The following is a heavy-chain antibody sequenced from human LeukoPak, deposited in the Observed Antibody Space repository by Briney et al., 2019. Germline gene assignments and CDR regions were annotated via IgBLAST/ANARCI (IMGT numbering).Heavy chain of an antibody. D-gene: IGHD4-17*01. J-gene: IGHJ4*02. CDR3: ASASLLTTVTTPFDY. CDR1: GFTVSSNY. Sequence: GGSLRLSCAASGFTVSSNYMSWVRQAPGKGLEWVSVIYSGGSTYYADSVKGRFTISRDNSKNTLYLQMNSLRAEDTAVYYCASASLLTTVTTPFDYWGQGTLVTVSS. CDR2: IYSGGST. V-gene: IGHV3-53*01.